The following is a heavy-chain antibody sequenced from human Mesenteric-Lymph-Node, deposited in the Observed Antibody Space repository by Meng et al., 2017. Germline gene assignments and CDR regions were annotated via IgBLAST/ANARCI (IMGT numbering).Heavy chain of an antibody. CDR3: ARGIQLAN. V-gene: IGHV4-39*07. D-gene: IGHD5-18*01. CDR2: IYYSGST. CDR1: GGSISSSSYY. Sequence: CTVSGGSISSSSYYWGWIRQPPGKGLEWIGSIYYSGSTYYNPSLKSRVTVSVDTSKNQFSLRLSSVTAADTAVYYCARGIQLANWGQGTLVTVSS. J-gene: IGHJ4*02.